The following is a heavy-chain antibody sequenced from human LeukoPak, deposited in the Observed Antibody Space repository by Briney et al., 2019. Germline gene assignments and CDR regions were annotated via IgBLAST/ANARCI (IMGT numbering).Heavy chain of an antibody. CDR2: INPNSGGT. CDR3: ARKPAADYYFDY. D-gene: IGHD2-2*01. Sequence: ASVKVSCKASGYTFTGYYMHWARQAPGQGLEWMGWINPNSGGTNYAQKFQGRVTMTRDTSISTAYMELSRLRSDDTAVYYCARKPAADYYFDYWGQGTLVTVSS. CDR1: GYTFTGYY. J-gene: IGHJ4*02. V-gene: IGHV1-2*02.